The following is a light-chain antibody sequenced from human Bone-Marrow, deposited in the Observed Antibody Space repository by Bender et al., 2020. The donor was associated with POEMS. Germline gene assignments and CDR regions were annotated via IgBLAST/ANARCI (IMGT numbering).Light chain of an antibody. CDR1: SIGRNP. CDR2: ADD. V-gene: IGLV1-44*01. J-gene: IGLJ3*02. Sequence: QSVLTQPPSASGTPGQRVTISCSGGSIGRNPIKWYQQLPGTAPRLVIYADDRRPSGVPNRFSASKSGSSASLAISGLQSEDAADYYCSTWDDRLNAWLFGGGTKLTVL. CDR3: STWDDRLNAWL.